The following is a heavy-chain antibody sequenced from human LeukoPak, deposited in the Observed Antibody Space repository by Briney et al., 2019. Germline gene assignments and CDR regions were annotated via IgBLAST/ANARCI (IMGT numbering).Heavy chain of an antibody. V-gene: IGHV4-34*01. CDR2: INHSGST. J-gene: IGHJ6*02. CDR1: GGSFSGYY. D-gene: IGHD3-10*01. Sequence: SETLSLTCAVYGGSFSGYYWSWIRQPPGKGLEWIGEINHSGSTNYNPSLKSRVTISVDTSKNQFSLKLSSVTAADTAVYYCARLWVTMVRGVKPYYYYGMDVWGQGTTVTVSS. CDR3: ARLWVTMVRGVKPYYYYGMDV.